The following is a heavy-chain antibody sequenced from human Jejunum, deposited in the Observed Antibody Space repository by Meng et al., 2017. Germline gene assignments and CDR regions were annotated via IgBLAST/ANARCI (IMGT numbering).Heavy chain of an antibody. D-gene: IGHD2-15*01. CDR1: GFSFSSYG. CDR2: ISGGGAGS. Sequence: GGSLRLSCETSGFSFSSYGMSWVRHAPGKGLEWVAHISGGGAGSEYAESVKGRFAISRDNSKDTLFLQMSSLRAEDTAVYYCSKRGSAVWFDSWGQGNLVTVSS. J-gene: IGHJ5*01. V-gene: IGHV3-23*01. CDR3: SKRGSAVWFDS.